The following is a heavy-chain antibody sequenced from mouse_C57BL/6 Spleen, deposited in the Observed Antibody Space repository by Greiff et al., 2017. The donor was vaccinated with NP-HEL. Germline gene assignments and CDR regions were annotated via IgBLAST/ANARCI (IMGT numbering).Heavy chain of an antibody. D-gene: IGHD1-1*01. J-gene: IGHJ1*03. Sequence: QVQLQQPGAELVRPGTSVKLSCKASGYTFTSYWMHWVKQRPGQGLEWIGVIDPSDSYTNYNQKFKGKATLTVDTSSSTAYMQLSSLTSEDSAVYYCARGYYYGSSYLWYFDVWGTGTTVTVSS. CDR1: GYTFTSYW. CDR2: IDPSDSYT. V-gene: IGHV1-59*01. CDR3: ARGYYYGSSYLWYFDV.